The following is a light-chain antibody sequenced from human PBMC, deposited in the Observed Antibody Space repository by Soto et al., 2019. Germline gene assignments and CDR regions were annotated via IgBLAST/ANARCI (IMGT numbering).Light chain of an antibody. CDR2: EVT. CDR1: SSDVGAYNY. CDR3: SSFASSHTWV. J-gene: IGLJ3*02. V-gene: IGLV2-8*01. Sequence: QSALTQPPSASGSPGQSVTISCTGTSSDVGAYNYVSWYQQHAGKAPKLVIYEVTKRPSGVPDRFSGSNSANTASLTVSRLQAEDEADYDCSSFASSHTWVFGGGTKLTVL.